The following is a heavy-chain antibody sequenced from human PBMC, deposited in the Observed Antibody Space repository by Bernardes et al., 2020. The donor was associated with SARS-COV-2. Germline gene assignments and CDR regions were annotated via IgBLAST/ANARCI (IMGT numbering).Heavy chain of an antibody. CDR1: GFSLTTSGMG. D-gene: IGHD3-22*01. V-gene: IGHV2-5*02. Sequence: SGPTLVKPTQTLTLTCTFSGFSLTTSGMGVGWVRQPPGKALEWLALIYWDNDKRYSPSLKSRLTITKDTSRNQVVLTMTNLDPVDTATYYCSRTEFHSGGYHLDYWGQGTQVTVSS. CDR3: SRTEFHSGGYHLDY. J-gene: IGHJ4*02. CDR2: IYWDNDK.